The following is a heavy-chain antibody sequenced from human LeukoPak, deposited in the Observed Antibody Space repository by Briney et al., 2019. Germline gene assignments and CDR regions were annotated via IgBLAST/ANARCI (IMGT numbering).Heavy chain of an antibody. V-gene: IGHV3-30-3*01. CDR3: ARQGDTGSWYFDY. CDR2: ISHDGSNQ. Sequence: PGRSLRLSCAVSGFTFTYYAMHWVRQAPGKGLEWVAVISHDGSNQQYADSVKGQVTISRDNSNSTLYLQMDSLRAGDTAVYYCARQGDTGSWYFDYWGQGTLVTVSS. J-gene: IGHJ4*02. CDR1: GFTFTYYA. D-gene: IGHD2-21*02.